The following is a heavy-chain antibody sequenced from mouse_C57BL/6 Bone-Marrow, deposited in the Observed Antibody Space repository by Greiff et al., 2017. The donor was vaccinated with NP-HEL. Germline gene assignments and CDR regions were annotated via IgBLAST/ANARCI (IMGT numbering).Heavy chain of an antibody. V-gene: IGHV1-81*01. D-gene: IGHD1-1*01. J-gene: IGHJ1*03. CDR2: IYPRSGNT. CDR1: GYTFTSYG. Sequence: QVQLQQSGAELARPGASVKLSCKASGYTFTSYGLSWVKQRTGQGLEWIGEIYPRSGNTYYNEKFKGKATLPADKSSSTAYMELRSLTSEDSAVYFCARRAYYYGSSYLCYWYFDVWGTGTTVTVSS. CDR3: ARRAYYYGSSYLCYWYFDV.